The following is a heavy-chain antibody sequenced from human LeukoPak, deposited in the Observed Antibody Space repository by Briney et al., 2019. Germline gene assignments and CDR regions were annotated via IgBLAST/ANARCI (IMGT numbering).Heavy chain of an antibody. CDR3: AREEYSSTLGAFDI. V-gene: IGHV4-34*01. D-gene: IGHD6-6*01. J-gene: IGHJ3*02. Sequence: PSETLSLTCGVYGGSFSGYLWNWVRQPPGKGLEWLGEINHSGSANYHPSLKSRVTISVGTSKNQVSLSLSSVTAADTAVYYCAREEYSSTLGAFDIWGQGTMVTVSS. CDR1: GGSFSGYL. CDR2: INHSGSA.